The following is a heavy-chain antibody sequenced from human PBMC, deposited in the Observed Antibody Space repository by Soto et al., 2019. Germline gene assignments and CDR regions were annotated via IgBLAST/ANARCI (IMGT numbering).Heavy chain of an antibody. Sequence: SETLSLTCTVSGGSISSGDYYWSWIRQPPGKGLEWIGYIYYSGSTYYNPSLKSRVTISVDTSKNQFSLKLSSVTAADTAVYYCARDRIAAATAIPTNYYYGMDVWGQGTTVT. CDR2: IYYSGST. J-gene: IGHJ6*02. CDR3: ARDRIAAATAIPTNYYYGMDV. D-gene: IGHD6-13*01. CDR1: GGSISSGDYY. V-gene: IGHV4-30-4*01.